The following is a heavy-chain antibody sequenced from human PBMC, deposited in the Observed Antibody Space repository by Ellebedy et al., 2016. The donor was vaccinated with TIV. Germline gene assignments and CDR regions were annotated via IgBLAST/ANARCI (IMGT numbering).Heavy chain of an antibody. D-gene: IGHD3-22*01. J-gene: IGHJ4*02. V-gene: IGHV3-23*01. CDR3: AKGRGGGSDSSAPRYYFDY. CDR2: ISNTGSRT. CDR1: GFTFDNFA. Sequence: GESLKISCATSGFTFDNFAMRWFRQAPGKGLEWVSTISNTGSRTYYADSVEGRFIISRDNSKKTLYLQMNSLRAEDTAVYYCAKGRGGGSDSSAPRYYFDYWGLGTLVTVSS.